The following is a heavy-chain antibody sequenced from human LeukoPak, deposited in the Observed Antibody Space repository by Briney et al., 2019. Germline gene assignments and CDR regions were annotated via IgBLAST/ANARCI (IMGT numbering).Heavy chain of an antibody. CDR3: ARGYCSGGSCYSYYYYNYMDV. CDR1: GGSISSKY. D-gene: IGHD2-15*01. J-gene: IGHJ6*03. V-gene: IGHV4-59*12. Sequence: PSETLSLTCSVSGGSISSKYWSWIRQPPGKGLEWIGSIHYSGSTNYNPSLKSRVTISVDTSKNQFSLKLSSVTAADTAVYYCARGYCSGGSCYSYYYYNYMDVWGKGTTVTVSS. CDR2: IHYSGST.